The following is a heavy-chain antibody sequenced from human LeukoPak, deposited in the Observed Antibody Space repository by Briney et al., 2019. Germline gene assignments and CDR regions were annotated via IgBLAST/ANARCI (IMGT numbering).Heavy chain of an antibody. Sequence: PGRSLRLSCAASGFTFSSYAMHWVRQAPGKGLEWVAVISYDGSNKYYADSVKGRFTISRDNSKNTLYLQMNSLRAEDTAVYYCAKTPGYSSSGAFDYWGQGTLVTVSS. D-gene: IGHD6-13*01. CDR1: GFTFSSYA. CDR2: ISYDGSNK. V-gene: IGHV3-30-3*01. J-gene: IGHJ4*02. CDR3: AKTPGYSSSGAFDY.